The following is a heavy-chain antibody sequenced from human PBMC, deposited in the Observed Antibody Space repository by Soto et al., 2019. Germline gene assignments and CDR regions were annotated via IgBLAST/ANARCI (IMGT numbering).Heavy chain of an antibody. CDR1: GFTFSSYG. V-gene: IGHV3-30*18. J-gene: IGHJ4*02. D-gene: IGHD3-3*01. Sequence: GGSLRLSCAASGFTFSSYGMHWVRQAPGKGLEWVAVISYDGSNKYYADSVKGRFTISRDNSKNTLYLQMNSLRAEDTAVYYCAKEPNQLRFLEWTKLDYWGQGTLVTVSS. CDR3: AKEPNQLRFLEWTKLDY. CDR2: ISYDGSNK.